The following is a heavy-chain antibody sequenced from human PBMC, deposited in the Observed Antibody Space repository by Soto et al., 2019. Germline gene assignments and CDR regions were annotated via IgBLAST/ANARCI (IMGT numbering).Heavy chain of an antibody. CDR1: GGSISSYY. V-gene: IGHV4-59*01. J-gene: IGHJ3*02. CDR2: IYYSGST. Sequence: SQTLSLTCTVSGGSISSYYWSWIRQPPGKGLEWIGYIYYSGSTNYNPSLKSRVTISVDTSKNQFSLKLSSVTAADTAVYYCARGKYYYDRSGYLEAFDIWGQGTMVTVSS. D-gene: IGHD3-22*01. CDR3: ARGKYYYDRSGYLEAFDI.